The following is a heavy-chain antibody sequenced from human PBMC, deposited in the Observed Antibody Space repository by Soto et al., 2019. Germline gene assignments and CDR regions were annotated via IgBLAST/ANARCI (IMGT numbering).Heavy chain of an antibody. V-gene: IGHV3-30-3*01. CDR3: ARAAAGNSDY. Sequence: QVQLVESGGGVVQPGRSLRLSCAASGFTFSSYAMHWVRQAPGKGLEWVAVISYDGSNKYYADSVKGRFTISRDNSKNTLYLQMNSLRAEDTAVYYCARAAAGNSDYWGQVTLVTVSS. CDR1: GFTFSSYA. J-gene: IGHJ4*02. CDR2: ISYDGSNK. D-gene: IGHD6-13*01.